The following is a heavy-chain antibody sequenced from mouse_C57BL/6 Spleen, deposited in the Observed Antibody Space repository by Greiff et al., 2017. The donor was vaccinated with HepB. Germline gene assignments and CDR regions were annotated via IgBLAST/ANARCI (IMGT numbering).Heavy chain of an antibody. CDR3: ARLSRTMMTTSEEAY. CDR1: GFNINNTY. V-gene: IGHV14-3*01. CDR2: IDPANGNT. J-gene: IGHJ3*01. D-gene: IGHD2-4*01. Sequence: EVQLQQSVAELVRPGASVKLSCTASGFNINNTYMHWVKQRPEQGLEWIGRIDPANGNTKYAPKFQGKATITADTSSNTAYLQLSSLTSEDTAIYDCARLSRTMMTTSEEAYWGQGTLVTVSA.